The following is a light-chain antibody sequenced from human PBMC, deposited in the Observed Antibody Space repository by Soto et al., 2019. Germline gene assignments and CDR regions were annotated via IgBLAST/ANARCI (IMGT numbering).Light chain of an antibody. CDR1: QSVSSSY. Sequence: EIVLTQSPGTLSLSPGERATLSCRASQSVSSSYLAWFQQKPGQAPRVLIYGTSSRATGIPDRFSGSGSGTDFTLTISRLESEDFAVYYCQWYGSSPRTFGQGTKVEIK. V-gene: IGKV3-20*01. CDR2: GTS. J-gene: IGKJ1*01. CDR3: QWYGSSPRT.